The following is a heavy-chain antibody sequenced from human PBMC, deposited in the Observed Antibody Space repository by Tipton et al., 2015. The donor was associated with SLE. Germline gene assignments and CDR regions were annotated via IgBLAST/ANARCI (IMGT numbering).Heavy chain of an antibody. Sequence: TLSLTCAVYGGSFSGYYWSWIRQPPRKGLEWIGEINHSGSTNYNPSLKSRVTISVDTSKNQFSLKLSSVTAADTAVYYCARGGGVDSSSVYWGQGTLVTVSS. CDR1: GGSFSGYY. D-gene: IGHD6-6*01. CDR2: INHSGST. CDR3: ARGGGVDSSSVY. J-gene: IGHJ4*02. V-gene: IGHV4-34*01.